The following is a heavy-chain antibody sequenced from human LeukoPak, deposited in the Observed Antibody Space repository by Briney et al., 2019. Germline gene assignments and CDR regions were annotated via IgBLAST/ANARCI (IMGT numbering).Heavy chain of an antibody. J-gene: IGHJ4*02. V-gene: IGHV4-39*01. CDR2: IYYSGST. CDR1: DCSISSSDNY. Sequence: SETLSLTCTVSDCSISSSDNYWGWIRQPPGKGLEWIGTIYYSGSTYYNPSLKSRVTISVDTSKNQFSLKLSSVTAADTAVYYCASLRSRSSWTTFYFDYWGQGTLVTVSS. CDR3: ASLRSRSSWTTFYFDY. D-gene: IGHD6-13*01.